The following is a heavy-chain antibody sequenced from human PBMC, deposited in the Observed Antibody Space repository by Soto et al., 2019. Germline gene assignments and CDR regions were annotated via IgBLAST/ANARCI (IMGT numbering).Heavy chain of an antibody. J-gene: IGHJ4*02. CDR1: GFTFSSDA. V-gene: IGHV3-30-3*01. CDR3: AGAYAAITPGDY. D-gene: IGHD1-20*01. CDR2: ISYDGSKK. Sequence: QVQLVESGGGVVQPGRSLRLSCAASGFTFSSDAMHWVRQALGKGLEWVAVISYDGSKKYYADSVKGRFTISRDNSKNTLYLQMNSLRAEDTAVYYCAGAYAAITPGDYWSQGTLVTVSS.